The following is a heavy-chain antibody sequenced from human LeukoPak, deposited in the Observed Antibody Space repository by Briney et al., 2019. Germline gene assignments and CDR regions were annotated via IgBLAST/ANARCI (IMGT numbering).Heavy chain of an antibody. CDR2: VYDSGST. CDR3: VRHEGIGDSGNYYFHS. J-gene: IGHJ4*02. D-gene: IGHD5-12*01. CDR1: GGSIRGYY. Sequence: SETLPLTCTVSGGSIRGYYCSWVRQTPGKGLEWIGYVYDSGSTNYTPSLKSRVTMSMDTSKNQFSLHLRSVTAADTAVYYCVRHEGIGDSGNYYFHSWGQGALVTVSS. V-gene: IGHV4-59*08.